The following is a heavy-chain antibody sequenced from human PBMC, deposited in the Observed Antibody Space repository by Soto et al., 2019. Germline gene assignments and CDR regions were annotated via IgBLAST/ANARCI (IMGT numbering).Heavy chain of an antibody. CDR3: ARGGYFDSSNYLAY. D-gene: IGHD3-22*01. J-gene: IGHJ4*02. CDR1: GYTFTSYG. V-gene: IGHV1-3*05. CDR2: INPGNGNT. Sequence: EEEKNEASVKVSCKASGYTFTSYGINWVRQAPGRGLEWMGWINPGNGNTKYSQQFQGRVIIDRDTSASTAYMELSSLRSEDTAVYYCARGGYFDSSNYLAYWGLGTLVTVSS.